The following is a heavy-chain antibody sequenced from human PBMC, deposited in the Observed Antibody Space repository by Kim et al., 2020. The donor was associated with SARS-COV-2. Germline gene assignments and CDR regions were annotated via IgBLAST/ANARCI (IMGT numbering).Heavy chain of an antibody. CDR3: ARERGQQWLVLRY. D-gene: IGHD6-19*01. V-gene: IGHV7-4-1*02. J-gene: IGHJ4*02. Sequence: YAQGFTGRFVFSLDTSVSTAYLQISSLKAEDTAVYYCARERGQQWLVLRYWGQGTLVTVSS.